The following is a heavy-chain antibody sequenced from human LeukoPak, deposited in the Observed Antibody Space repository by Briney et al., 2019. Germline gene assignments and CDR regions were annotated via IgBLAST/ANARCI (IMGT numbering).Heavy chain of an antibody. V-gene: IGHV4-39*07. Sequence: SETLSLTCTVSGGSISSSSYYWGWIRQPPGKGLEWIGSIYYSGSTYYNPSLKSRVTISVDTSKNQFSLKLSSVTAADTAVYYCARVPRRYCSSTSCYHPYYYYMDVWGKGTTVTISS. CDR1: GGSISSSSYY. CDR2: IYYSGST. D-gene: IGHD2-2*01. CDR3: ARVPRRYCSSTSCYHPYYYYMDV. J-gene: IGHJ6*03.